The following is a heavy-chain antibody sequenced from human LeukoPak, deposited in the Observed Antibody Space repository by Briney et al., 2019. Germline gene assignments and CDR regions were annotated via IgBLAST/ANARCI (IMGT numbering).Heavy chain of an antibody. CDR1: GGSISSSSYY. Sequence: SETLSLTCTVSGGSISSSSYYWSWIRQPPGKGLEWIGYIYYSGSTNYNPSLKSRVTISVDTSKNQFSLKLSSVTAADTAVYYCARGNYDILTGYDKIHYYYYYMDVWGKGTTVTISS. CDR3: ARGNYDILTGYDKIHYYYYYMDV. CDR2: IYYSGST. D-gene: IGHD3-9*01. V-gene: IGHV4-61*01. J-gene: IGHJ6*03.